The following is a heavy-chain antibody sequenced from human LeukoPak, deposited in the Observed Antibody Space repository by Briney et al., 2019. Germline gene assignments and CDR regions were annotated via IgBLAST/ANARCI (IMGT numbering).Heavy chain of an antibody. CDR2: VYYSGST. D-gene: IGHD3-3*02. CDR1: GGSVSGYY. CDR3: ARVRFSPDDAFDI. V-gene: IGHV4-59*02. Sequence: SETLSLTCVVSGGSVSGYYWGWIRQPPGRGLEWIGYVYYSGSTNYNPSFKSRITISVDTSRNQFSLQLSSVTAADTAVYYCARVRFSPDDAFDIWGQGTMVTVSS. J-gene: IGHJ3*02.